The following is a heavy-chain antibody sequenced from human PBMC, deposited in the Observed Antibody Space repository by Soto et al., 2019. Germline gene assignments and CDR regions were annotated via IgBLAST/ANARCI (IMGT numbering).Heavy chain of an antibody. CDR1: GGSISNYY. Sequence: SETLSLTCTVSGGSISNYYWSWIRQAPGEGLEWIAYIYCSGSTNYNPSLKSRVTISIDTSKNQFSLRLTSVTAADTAVYYCASTSRWLAFDYWGQGTLVTVSS. V-gene: IGHV4-59*08. CDR2: IYCSGST. D-gene: IGHD2-21*01. J-gene: IGHJ4*01. CDR3: ASTSRWLAFDY.